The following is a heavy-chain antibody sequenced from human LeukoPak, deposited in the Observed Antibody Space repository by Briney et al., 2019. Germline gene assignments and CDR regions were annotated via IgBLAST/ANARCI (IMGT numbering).Heavy chain of an antibody. CDR1: GFTFSSYA. CDR3: VRDRRYYYYYYMDV. J-gene: IGHJ6*03. Sequence: ETGGSLRLSCAASGFTFSSYAMHWVRQAPGKGLEYVSAISSNGGSTYYANSVKGRFTISRDNSKNTLYLQMGSLRAEDMAVYYCVRDRRYYYYYYMDVWGKGTTVTVSS. CDR2: ISSNGGST. V-gene: IGHV3-64*01.